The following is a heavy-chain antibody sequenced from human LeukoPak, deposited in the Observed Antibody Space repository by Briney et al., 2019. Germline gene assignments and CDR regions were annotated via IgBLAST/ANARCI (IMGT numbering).Heavy chain of an antibody. CDR2: IYSGGST. J-gene: IGHJ4*02. D-gene: IGHD3-10*01. CDR3: AKRGESDGLYYFDS. Sequence: GGSLRLSCAASGFSVSNNYMSWVRQAPGKGLEWVSVIYSGGSTFYADSVKGRFTISRDNSKNTLYLQMNSLRAEDTAVYYCAKRGESDGLYYFDSWGQGTLVTVSS. V-gene: IGHV3-66*01. CDR1: GFSVSNNY.